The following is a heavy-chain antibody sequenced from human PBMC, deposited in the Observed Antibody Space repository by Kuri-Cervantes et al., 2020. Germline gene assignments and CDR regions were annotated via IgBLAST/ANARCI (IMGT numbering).Heavy chain of an antibody. J-gene: IGHJ6*03. CDR1: GYTFTGHY. CDR3: ATSYSSSWYVYYYYYYMDV. CDR2: INPNSGGT. V-gene: IGHV1-2*02. Sequence: ASVKVSCKASGYTFTGHYVHWVRQAPGQGLEWMGWINPNSGGTNYAQKFQGRVTMTRDTSISTAYMELSRLRSDDTAVYYCATSYSSSWYVYYYYYYMDVWGKGTTVTVSS. D-gene: IGHD6-13*01.